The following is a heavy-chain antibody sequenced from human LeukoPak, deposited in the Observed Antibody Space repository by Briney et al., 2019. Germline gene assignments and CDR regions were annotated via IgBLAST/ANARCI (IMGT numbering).Heavy chain of an antibody. Sequence: SETLSLTCTVSNDSISPLNWGWIRQPPGKGLEFIGYIFYSGTTNFNPSLKSRVTLSVDTSKNQFSLRLNSVTAADTAVYYCARGGSAAKYYFDSWGQGTLATVSS. CDR3: ARGGSAAKYYFDS. CDR1: NDSISPLN. CDR2: IFYSGTT. J-gene: IGHJ4*02. D-gene: IGHD6-13*01. V-gene: IGHV4-59*11.